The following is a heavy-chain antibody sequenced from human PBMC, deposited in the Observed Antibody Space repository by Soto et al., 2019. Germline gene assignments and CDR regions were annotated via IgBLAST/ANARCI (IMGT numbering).Heavy chain of an antibody. J-gene: IGHJ5*02. CDR1: GGSISRGGYY. D-gene: IGHD3-3*01. CDR3: ARAGRIFGARNWFDP. CDR2: IYYSGST. V-gene: IGHV4-31*03. Sequence: QVQLQESGPGLVKPSQTLSLTCTVSGGSISRGGYYWSWIRQHPGKGLEWIGYIYYSGSTYYNPSLKSRVTISVDTSKNQFSLKLSSVTAADTAVYYCARAGRIFGARNWFDPWGQGTLVTVSS.